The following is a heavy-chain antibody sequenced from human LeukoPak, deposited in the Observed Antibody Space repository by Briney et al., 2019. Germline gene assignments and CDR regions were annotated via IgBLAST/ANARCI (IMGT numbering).Heavy chain of an antibody. CDR2: IKQDGSEK. J-gene: IGHJ4*02. CDR1: GFTFNSYW. D-gene: IGHD1-7*01. CDR3: ATSRTSDY. V-gene: IGHV3-7*01. Sequence: GGSLRLSCAASGFTFNSYWMNWVRQASGKGLEWVANIKQDGSEKYYVDSVKGRFTISRDNAENSLYLQMNSLRAEDTAVYYCATSRTSDYWGQGTLVTVSS.